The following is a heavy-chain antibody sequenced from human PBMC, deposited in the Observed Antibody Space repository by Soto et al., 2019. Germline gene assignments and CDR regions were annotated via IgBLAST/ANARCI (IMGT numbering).Heavy chain of an antibody. D-gene: IGHD2-2*02. Sequence: QVHLQESGPGLVKPSETLSLTCTVSGGSVSTGSYYWTWIRQPPGKGLEWIGHIYYSGSTNYNPSLQRRVTISLDTSRNQFSLKLSSVTAADTAVYYCAREYHPWGQGTLGTVSS. CDR3: AREYHP. V-gene: IGHV4-61*01. CDR2: IYYSGST. J-gene: IGHJ5*02. CDR1: GGSVSTGSYY.